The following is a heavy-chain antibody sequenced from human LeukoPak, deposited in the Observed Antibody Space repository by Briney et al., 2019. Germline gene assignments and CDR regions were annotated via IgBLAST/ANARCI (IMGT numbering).Heavy chain of an antibody. Sequence: GGSLRLSCAASGFTVTSNYMSWVRQAPGKGLEWVSVIYSGGNTFYADSVKGRFTISRDNSKNTVYLQMNSLRAEDTAVYYCAREDYYGSGSWDWGQGTMVTVPS. CDR3: AREDYYGSGSWD. CDR1: GFTVTSNY. J-gene: IGHJ3*01. D-gene: IGHD3-10*01. V-gene: IGHV3-66*01. CDR2: IYSGGNT.